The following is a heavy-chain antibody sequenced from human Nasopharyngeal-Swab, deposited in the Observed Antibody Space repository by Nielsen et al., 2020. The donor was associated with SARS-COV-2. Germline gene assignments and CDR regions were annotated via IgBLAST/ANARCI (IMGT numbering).Heavy chain of an antibody. V-gene: IGHV3-11*04. J-gene: IGHJ4*02. Sequence: SLKVSCAASGITISDDFMCLIRQAPRKGLEYISYISGSGGTIYYGDSMKGRFTISRDNAKNSLYQQMNSRRAEDTAVYYCARDRANWDFDYWGQGTLVTVSS. D-gene: IGHD7-27*01. CDR1: GITISDDF. CDR3: ARDRANWDFDY. CDR2: ISGSGGTI.